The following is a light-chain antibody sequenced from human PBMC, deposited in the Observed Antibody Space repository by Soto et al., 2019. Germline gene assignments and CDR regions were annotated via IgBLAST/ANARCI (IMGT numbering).Light chain of an antibody. Sequence: QSALTQPASASGSPGQSVTISCTGTSSDVGGYNFVSWYQQHPGKAPKLMIYEGSKRPSGVSNRFSGSKSGNTASLTISWLQAKDEADYYCCSYAGSNTFVVFGGGTKLTVL. J-gene: IGLJ2*01. CDR2: EGS. CDR3: CSYAGSNTFVV. V-gene: IGLV2-23*03. CDR1: SSDVGGYNF.